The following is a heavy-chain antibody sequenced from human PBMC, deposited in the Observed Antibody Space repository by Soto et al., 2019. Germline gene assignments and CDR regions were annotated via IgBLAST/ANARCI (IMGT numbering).Heavy chain of an antibody. CDR3: ARVVQDVWALAAFDI. V-gene: IGHV3-7*01. J-gene: IGHJ3*02. CDR1: GFTFGDYA. Sequence: PGGSLRLSCTASGFTFGDYAMSWVRQAPGKGLEWVANIKQDGGEKYYVDSVKGRFTISRDNAKNSLYLQMNSLRAEDTAVYYCARVVQDVWALAAFDIGGQGTMVTVSS. CDR2: IKQDGGEK. D-gene: IGHD3-16*01.